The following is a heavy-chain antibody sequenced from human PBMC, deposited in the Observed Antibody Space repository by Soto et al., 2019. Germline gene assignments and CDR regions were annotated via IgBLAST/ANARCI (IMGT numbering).Heavy chain of an antibody. CDR2: IKEDGSER. D-gene: IGHD3-10*01. J-gene: IGHJ4*02. V-gene: IGHV3-7*04. CDR1: GFTFSSYW. Sequence: EVQLVESGGGLVQPGGSLRLSCAASGFTFSSYWMSWVRQAPGKGLEWVANIKEDGSERYYVDSVKGRFTISRDNAKNSLYLSMNSLRAEETAVYYWARATGADKEDYWGQGTLVTVSS. CDR3: ARATGADKEDY.